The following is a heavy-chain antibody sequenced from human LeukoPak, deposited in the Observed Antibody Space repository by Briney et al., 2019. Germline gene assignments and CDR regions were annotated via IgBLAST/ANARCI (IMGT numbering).Heavy chain of an antibody. D-gene: IGHD3-22*01. CDR1: GGSIRSYH. CDR3: ARQSLYSDSSGSYYYFDQ. Sequence: SETLSLTCTVSGGSIRSYHWGWIRQPPGKGLEWMGCIYNSGSTNYNPSLKSRVTISVDTSKNQLSLKVRSVTAADTAVYYCARQSLYSDSSGSYYYFDQWAQGNLVTVSS. V-gene: IGHV4-59*08. J-gene: IGHJ4*02. CDR2: IYNSGST.